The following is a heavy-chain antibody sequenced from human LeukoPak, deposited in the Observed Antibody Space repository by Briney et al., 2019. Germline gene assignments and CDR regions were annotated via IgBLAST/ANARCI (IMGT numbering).Heavy chain of an antibody. CDR1: ESTVSSNY. V-gene: IGHV3-53*01. D-gene: IGHD3-10*01. Sequence: PGGSLRLSCAASESTVSSNYMSWVRQAPGKGLEWVSVIYSGGSTYYADSVKGRFTISRDNSKNTLYLQMNSLRAEDTAVYYCARDLAGFHDYWGQGTLVTVSS. CDR2: IYSGGST. CDR3: ARDLAGFHDY. J-gene: IGHJ4*02.